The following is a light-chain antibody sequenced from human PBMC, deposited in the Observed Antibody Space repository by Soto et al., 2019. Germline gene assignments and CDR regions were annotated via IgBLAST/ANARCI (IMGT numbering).Light chain of an antibody. Sequence: QSVLTQPPSVSAAPRQKVTLSCSGSSSNIGNNYVSWYQQLPGTAPKLLIYENSKRPSGIPDRFSGSKSGTSATLGITGLQTGDEADYYCGTWDSSLSAYYVFGTGTKVTVL. J-gene: IGLJ1*01. CDR2: ENS. CDR3: GTWDSSLSAYYV. V-gene: IGLV1-51*02. CDR1: SSNIGNNY.